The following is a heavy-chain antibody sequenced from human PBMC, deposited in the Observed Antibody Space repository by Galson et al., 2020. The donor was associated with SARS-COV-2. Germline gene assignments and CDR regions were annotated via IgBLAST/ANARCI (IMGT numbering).Heavy chain of an antibody. D-gene: IGHD3-3*01. CDR1: GFTFSSYW. J-gene: IGHJ6*02. V-gene: IGHV3-7*01. CDR2: IKQDGSEK. Sequence: TGGSLRLSCAASGFTFSSYWLSWVRQAPGQGLEWVANIKQDGSEKYYVDSVKGRFTISRDNAKNSLYLQMNSLRAEDTAVYYWARDTYYDPYGMDVWGQGTTVTVSS. CDR3: ARDTYYDPYGMDV.